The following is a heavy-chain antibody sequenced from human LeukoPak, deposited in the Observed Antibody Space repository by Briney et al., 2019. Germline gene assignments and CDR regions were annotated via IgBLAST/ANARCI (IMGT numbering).Heavy chain of an antibody. CDR2: ISSSSIYI. D-gene: IGHD6-19*01. V-gene: IGHV3-21*04. CDR3: AKGEQWLVRGAFDY. J-gene: IGHJ4*02. CDR1: GFTFSSYS. Sequence: GGSLRLSCAASGFTFSSYSMNWVRQAPGKGLEWVSSISSSSIYIYYADSLKGRFTISRDNSKNTLYLQMNSLRAEDTAVYYCAKGEQWLVRGAFDYWGQGTLVTVSS.